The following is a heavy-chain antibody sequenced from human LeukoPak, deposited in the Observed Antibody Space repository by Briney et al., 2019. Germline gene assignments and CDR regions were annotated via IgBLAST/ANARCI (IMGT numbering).Heavy chain of an antibody. CDR1: GFPFSSYA. V-gene: IGHV3-64D*09. CDR3: VRGYSFGPYGMDV. J-gene: IGHJ6*02. CDR2: ISDSGGST. Sequence: GGSLRLSCSASGFPFSSYAMHWVRQAPGKGLEYVSAISDSGGSTYYADSVKGRFTISRDNSKNTLYLQMSSLRAEDTAVYFCVRGYSFGPYGMDVWAKGPRSPSP. D-gene: IGHD2-15*01.